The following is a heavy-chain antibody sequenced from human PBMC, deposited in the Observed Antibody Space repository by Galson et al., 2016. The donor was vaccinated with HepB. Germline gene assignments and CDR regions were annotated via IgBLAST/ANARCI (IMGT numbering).Heavy chain of an antibody. J-gene: IGHJ5*02. Sequence: SETLSLTCTVSGGSISSSGYYWGWIRQPPGKGLEWIRSIYHSGNTYYNPSLKSRVTISVDTSKNQFSLKVNSVTAADTAVYYCARLQQLGRFDPWGQGTLVTVSS. CDR1: GGSISSSGYY. CDR3: ARLQQLGRFDP. D-gene: IGHD6-13*01. CDR2: IYHSGNT. V-gene: IGHV4-39*01.